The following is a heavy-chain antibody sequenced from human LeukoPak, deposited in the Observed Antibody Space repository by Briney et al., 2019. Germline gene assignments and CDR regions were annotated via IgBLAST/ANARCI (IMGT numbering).Heavy chain of an antibody. Sequence: GGPLRLSCATSGFTFSNSDMNWVRQAPGKGLEWVSSITTTSSYIYYADSVRGRFTISRDNSKNTLYLQMNSLRAEDTAVYYCAKCTLPLYSSPLGYWGQGTLVTVSS. CDR3: AKCTLPLYSSPLGY. V-gene: IGHV3-21*04. CDR1: GFTFSNSD. CDR2: ITTTSSYI. J-gene: IGHJ4*02. D-gene: IGHD6-13*01.